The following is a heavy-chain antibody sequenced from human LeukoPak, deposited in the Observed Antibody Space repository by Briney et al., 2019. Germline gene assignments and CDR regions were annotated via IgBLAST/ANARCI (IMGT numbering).Heavy chain of an antibody. Sequence: SVKVSCKASGGTFSSYAISWVRQAPGQGLEWMGRIIPILGIANYAQKFQGRVTITADKSTSTAYMELSSLRSEDTAVYYCARCEYSSSSGFEPWGQGALVTVSS. V-gene: IGHV1-69*04. CDR3: ARCEYSSSSGFEP. D-gene: IGHD6-6*01. J-gene: IGHJ5*02. CDR1: GGTFSSYA. CDR2: IIPILGIA.